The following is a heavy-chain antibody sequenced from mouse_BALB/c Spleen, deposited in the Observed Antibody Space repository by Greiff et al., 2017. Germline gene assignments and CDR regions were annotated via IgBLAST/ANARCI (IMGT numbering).Heavy chain of an antibody. CDR3: ARDSSGYVFAY. J-gene: IGHJ3*01. V-gene: IGHV14-3*02. CDR2: IDPANGNT. Sequence: EVQLQQSGAELVKPGASVKLSCTASGFNIKDTSMHWVKQRPEQGLEWIGRIDPANGNTKYDPKFQGKATITADTSSNTAYLQLSSLTSEDTAVYYCARDSSGYVFAYWGQGTLVTVSA. D-gene: IGHD3-2*01. CDR1: GFNIKDTS.